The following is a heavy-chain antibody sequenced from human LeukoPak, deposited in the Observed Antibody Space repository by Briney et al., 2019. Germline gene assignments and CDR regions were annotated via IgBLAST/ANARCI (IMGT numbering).Heavy chain of an antibody. CDR1: SGSISSYQ. J-gene: IGHJ3*02. V-gene: IGHV4-59*08. CDR2: IYYSGST. Sequence: NPSETLSLTCTVSSGSISSYQWSWIRQPPGKGLEWIGYIYYSGSTNYNPSLKSRVTISVDTSKNQFSLKLSSVTAADTAVYYCARRNDFDIWGQGTMVTVSS. CDR3: ARRNDFDI.